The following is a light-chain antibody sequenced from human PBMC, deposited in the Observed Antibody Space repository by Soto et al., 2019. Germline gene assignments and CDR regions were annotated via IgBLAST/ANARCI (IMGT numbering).Light chain of an antibody. CDR1: QSVSSN. CDR2: VAS. CDR3: QQYDNSPLT. V-gene: IGKV3-15*01. J-gene: IGKJ4*01. Sequence: EVAMTQSPAPLSVSLGDGATLVCGASQSVSSNLAWYQQKPGQAPKLLIYVASTMATGIPARFSGSGSGTDFTLTISSLQPEDFAAYYCQQYDNSPLTFGGGTKVDIK.